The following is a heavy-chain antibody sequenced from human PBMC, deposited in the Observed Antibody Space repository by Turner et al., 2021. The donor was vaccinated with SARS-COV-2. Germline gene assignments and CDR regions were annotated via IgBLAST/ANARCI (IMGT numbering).Heavy chain of an antibody. CDR2: IKQDGSEK. CDR3: ASTSSSSWYFDY. V-gene: IGHV3-7*01. D-gene: IGHD6-13*01. CDR1: GFTFSIYW. J-gene: IGHJ4*02. Sequence: EVQLVESGDALFQPGGSLNLPCAASGFTFSIYWMSWVRQAPGKGLEWVANIKQDGSEKYYVDSVKGRFTISRDNAKNSLYLQMNSLRAEDTAVYYCASTSSSSWYFDYWGQGTLVTVSS.